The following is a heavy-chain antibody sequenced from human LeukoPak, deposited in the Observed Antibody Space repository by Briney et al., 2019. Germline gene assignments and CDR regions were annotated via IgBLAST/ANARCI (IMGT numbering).Heavy chain of an antibody. Sequence: PSETLSLTCAVSGGSISSGGYSWSWIRQPPGKGLEWIGYIYHSGSTYYNPSLKSRVTISVDRSKNQFSLKLSSVTAADTAVYYCARIRSSGYSYGYRYYYYMDGWGKGTTVTVSS. CDR2: IYHSGST. D-gene: IGHD5-18*01. CDR3: ARIRSSGYSYGYRYYYYMDG. V-gene: IGHV4-30-2*01. J-gene: IGHJ6*03. CDR1: GGSISSGGYS.